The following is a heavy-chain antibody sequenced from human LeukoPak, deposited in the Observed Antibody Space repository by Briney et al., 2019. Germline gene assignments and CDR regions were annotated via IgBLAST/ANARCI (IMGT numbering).Heavy chain of an antibody. CDR3: GTYGSGRKFDY. V-gene: IGHV3-15*01. CDR2: IKSKTDGGTA. CDR1: GFTFTNAW. D-gene: IGHD3-10*01. Sequence: PGGSLRLSCAASGFTFTNAWMNWVRQAPGKGLEWVGRIKSKTDGGTADYAAPVKDRFTISREDSKNMLFLQVISLKTEDTAVYYCGTYGSGRKFDYWGQGTLVTVSS. J-gene: IGHJ4*02.